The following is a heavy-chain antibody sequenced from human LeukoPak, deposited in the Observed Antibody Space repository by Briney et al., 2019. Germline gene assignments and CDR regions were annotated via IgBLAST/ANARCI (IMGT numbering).Heavy chain of an antibody. CDR2: IRYDGSNK. CDR3: AKVLVPAAPYYYYMDV. CDR1: GFTLSSYG. V-gene: IGHV3-30*02. D-gene: IGHD2-2*01. Sequence: GGSLRLSCAASGFTLSSYGMHWVRQAPGKGLEWVAFIRYDGSNKYYADSVKGRFTISRDNSKNTLYLQMNSLRAEDTAVYYCAKVLVPAAPYYYYMDVWGKGTTVTVSS. J-gene: IGHJ6*03.